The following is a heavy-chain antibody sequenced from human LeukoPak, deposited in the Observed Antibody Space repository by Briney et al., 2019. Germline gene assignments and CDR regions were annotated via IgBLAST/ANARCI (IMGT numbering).Heavy chain of an antibody. CDR1: GFTFSSYG. D-gene: IGHD2-15*01. V-gene: IGHV3-30*03. J-gene: IGHJ4*02. CDR2: ISYDGSNK. CDR3: ARDRSGYCSGGSCYFDY. Sequence: PGGSLRLSCAASGFTFSSYGMPWVRQAPGKGLEWVAVISYDGSNKYYADSVKGRFTISRDNSKNTLYLQMNSLRAEDTAVYYCARDRSGYCSGGSCYFDYWGQGTLVTVSS.